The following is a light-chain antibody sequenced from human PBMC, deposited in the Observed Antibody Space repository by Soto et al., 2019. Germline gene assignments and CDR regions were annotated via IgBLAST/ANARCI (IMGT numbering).Light chain of an antibody. CDR1: QSVSSY. Sequence: EIVLTQSPATLSLSPGERATLSCRASQSVSSYLAWYQQKPGQAPRLLMYEASNSATGIPARFSGGGSGTDFTLTISSLEPEDFAVYYCQQRSDWPWTFGQVTKVEIK. CDR3: QQRSDWPWT. J-gene: IGKJ1*01. V-gene: IGKV3-11*01. CDR2: EAS.